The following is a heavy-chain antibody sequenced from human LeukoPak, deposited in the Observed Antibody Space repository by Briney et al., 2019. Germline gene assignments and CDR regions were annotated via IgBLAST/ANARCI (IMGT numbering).Heavy chain of an antibody. V-gene: IGHV3-33*01. J-gene: IGHJ4*01. Sequence: GGSLRLSCVASGFIFSHYGMHWVRQAPGKGLEWVAVIWSDGSNRFYAGSVKGRFTISRDNSQNTVFLQMNSLRAEDTAMYYCARDAQRGFDYSNSLKYWGHGILVTVSS. CDR3: ARDAQRGFDYSNSLKY. D-gene: IGHD4-11*01. CDR1: GFIFSHYG. CDR2: IWSDGSNR.